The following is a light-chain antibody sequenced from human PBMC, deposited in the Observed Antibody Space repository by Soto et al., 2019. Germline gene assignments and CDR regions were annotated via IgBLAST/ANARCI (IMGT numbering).Light chain of an antibody. CDR2: NNY. Sequence: SVLTQPASGSGTPEQSVSISCSGGISNIGTNLVNWYQHLPGTATRLLIYNNYHRPSGVPDRFSGSRSATSASLAISGLQSEDEADYFCAACDDSLNGWLFGGGTQVTVL. CDR1: ISNIGTNL. CDR3: AACDDSLNGWL. V-gene: IGLV1-44*01. J-gene: IGLJ3*02.